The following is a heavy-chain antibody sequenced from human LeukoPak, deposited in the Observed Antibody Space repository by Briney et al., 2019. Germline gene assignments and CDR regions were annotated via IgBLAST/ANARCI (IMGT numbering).Heavy chain of an antibody. V-gene: IGHV4-59*01. Sequence: TSETLSLTCTVSGGSISSYYWSWIRQPPGKGLEWIGYIYDSGSTNYNPSLKSRVTISVDTSKNQFSLKLSSVTAADTAVYYCARVGGTNYYYYGMDVWGQGTTVTVSS. CDR1: GGSISSYY. CDR2: IYDSGST. CDR3: ARVGGTNYYYYGMDV. J-gene: IGHJ6*02. D-gene: IGHD1-1*01.